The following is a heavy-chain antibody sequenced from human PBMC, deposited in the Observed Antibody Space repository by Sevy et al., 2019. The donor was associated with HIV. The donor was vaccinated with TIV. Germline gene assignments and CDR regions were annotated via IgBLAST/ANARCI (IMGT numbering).Heavy chain of an antibody. J-gene: IGHJ3*02. CDR2: IWNDRSNK. V-gene: IGHV3-33*01. CDR1: GFTFSSYG. CDR3: ASLPINYYDSGGYSGNDAFDI. Sequence: GGSLRLSCAASGFTFSSYGMHWVRQAPGKGLEWVAVIWNDRSNKEYANSLKGRFTISRDNSKNTLYLQMNSLRAEDTAVYYCASLPINYYDSGGYSGNDAFDIWGQGTMVTVSS. D-gene: IGHD3-22*01.